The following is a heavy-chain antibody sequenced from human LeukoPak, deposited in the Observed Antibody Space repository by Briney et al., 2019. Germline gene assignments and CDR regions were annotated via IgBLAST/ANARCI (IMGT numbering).Heavy chain of an antibody. D-gene: IGHD3-22*01. CDR1: GITVRNNY. Sequence: GGSLRLSCAASGITVRNNYMSWVRQAPGKGLEWVSLIYSGGSTYYADSAKGRFTISRDNSKNTLYLQMNSLRADDTAVYYCATITSMRVVLISWGQGTLVTVSS. J-gene: IGHJ1*01. CDR3: ATITSMRVVLIS. CDR2: IYSGGST. V-gene: IGHV3-53*01.